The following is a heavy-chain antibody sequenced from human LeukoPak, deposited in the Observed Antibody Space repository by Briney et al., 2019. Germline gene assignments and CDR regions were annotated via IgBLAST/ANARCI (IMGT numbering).Heavy chain of an antibody. CDR2: VYYSGST. Sequence: SETLSLTCTVTGGSVSSYFWSWIRQPPGKGLEWIGYVYYSGSTHYNPSLKSRLTISVDTSKTQFSLRLSSVTAADTAVYYCARHLGPGWHAMDVWGQGTTVTVSS. J-gene: IGHJ6*02. CDR1: GGSVSSYF. CDR3: ARHLGPGWHAMDV. D-gene: IGHD2-15*01. V-gene: IGHV4-59*08.